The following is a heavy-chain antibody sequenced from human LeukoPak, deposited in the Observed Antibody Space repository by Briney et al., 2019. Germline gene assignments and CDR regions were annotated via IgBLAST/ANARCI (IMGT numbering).Heavy chain of an antibody. CDR3: ARGPVEYSSSSFHYYGMDV. Sequence: SETLSLTCAVYDGSFSGHYWSWIRQPPGKGLEWIGEINHSGSTNYHPSLKSRVTMSVDTSKNQFSLRLSSVTAADTAVYYCARGPVEYSSSSFHYYGMDVWGQGTTVTASS. D-gene: IGHD6-6*01. CDR1: DGSFSGHY. J-gene: IGHJ6*02. CDR2: INHSGST. V-gene: IGHV4-34*01.